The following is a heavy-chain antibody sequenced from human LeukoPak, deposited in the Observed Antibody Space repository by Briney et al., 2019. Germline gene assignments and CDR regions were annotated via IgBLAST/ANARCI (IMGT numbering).Heavy chain of an antibody. CDR2: INPNSGGT. Sequence: ASVKLSCKASGYTFTGYYMHWVRQAPGQGLEWMGWINPNSGGTNYAQKFQGRVTMTRDTSISTAYMELSRLRSDDTAVYYCARVFRPIFPPGGNWFDPWGQGTLVTVSS. V-gene: IGHV1-2*02. J-gene: IGHJ5*02. CDR1: GYTFTGYY. CDR3: ARVFRPIFPPGGNWFDP. D-gene: IGHD3-3*01.